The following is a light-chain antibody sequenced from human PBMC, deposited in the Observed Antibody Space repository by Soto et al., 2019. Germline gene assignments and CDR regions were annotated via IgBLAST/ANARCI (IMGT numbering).Light chain of an antibody. CDR2: RTS. CDR3: QQYGSSPIT. J-gene: IGKJ5*01. CDR1: QTINRIY. Sequence: EIVLTQSPGNLSLSPGERATLSCKASQTINRIYVAWYQQKPGQAPRFLIYRTSDRANGIPGRFSGSGSGTDFTLTISSLEPEDFAIYYCQQYGSSPITFGQGTRLEFK. V-gene: IGKV3-20*01.